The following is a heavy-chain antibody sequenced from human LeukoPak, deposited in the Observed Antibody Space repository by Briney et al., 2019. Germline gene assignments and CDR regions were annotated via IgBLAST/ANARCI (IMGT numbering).Heavy chain of an antibody. D-gene: IGHD1-26*01. CDR1: GFTFSSYG. J-gene: IGHJ4*02. Sequence: GGSLRLSCAASGFTFSSYGMHWVRQAPGKGLEWVAVISYDGSNKYYADSEKGRFTISRDNSKNTLYLQMNSLRAEDTAVYYCAKDLGGSSTPAGDYWGQGTLVTVSS. V-gene: IGHV3-30*18. CDR3: AKDLGGSSTPAGDY. CDR2: ISYDGSNK.